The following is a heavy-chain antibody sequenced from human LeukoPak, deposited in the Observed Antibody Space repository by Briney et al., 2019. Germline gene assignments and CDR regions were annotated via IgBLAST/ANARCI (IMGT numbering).Heavy chain of an antibody. CDR2: IYSGGST. Sequence: GGSLRLSCAASGFTFSNAWMSWVRQAPGQGLEWVSVIYSGGSTYYADSVKGRFTISRDISKNTVYLQMNSLRAEDTAVYYCARTYGDYVYILGYWGQGTLVTVSS. CDR1: GFTFSNAW. D-gene: IGHD4-17*01. J-gene: IGHJ4*02. CDR3: ARTYGDYVYILGY. V-gene: IGHV3-53*01.